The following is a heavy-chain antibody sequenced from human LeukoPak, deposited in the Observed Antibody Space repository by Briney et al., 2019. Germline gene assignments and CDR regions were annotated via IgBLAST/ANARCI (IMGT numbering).Heavy chain of an antibody. J-gene: IGHJ4*02. V-gene: IGHV3-21*01. D-gene: IGHD3-10*02. Sequence: GVSLTLFCAPSGFTLSDYTITGARSSREGPRECLGSYINYSSYVDYADSVKRRFTINRDNAKNSLFLKTDTLRGDYTGIYYCARDPNVLGITPYYFDFWGQGTLVTVSS. CDR3: ARDPNVLGITPYYFDF. CDR1: GFTLSDYT. CDR2: YINYSSYV.